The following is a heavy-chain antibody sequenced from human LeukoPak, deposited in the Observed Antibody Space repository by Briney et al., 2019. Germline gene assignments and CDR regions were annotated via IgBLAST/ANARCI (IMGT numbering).Heavy chain of an antibody. J-gene: IGHJ4*02. D-gene: IGHD4-11*01. CDR3: ARRYYSDYTGGKHFDY. Sequence: PSETLCLTCAVYGGSFSGYYWSWIRQPPGKGLEWIGEINHSGSTNYNPSLKSRVTISVDTSKNQFSLKLSSVTAADTAVYYCARRYYSDYTGGKHFDYWGQGTLVTVSP. CDR2: INHSGST. V-gene: IGHV4-34*01. CDR1: GGSFSGYY.